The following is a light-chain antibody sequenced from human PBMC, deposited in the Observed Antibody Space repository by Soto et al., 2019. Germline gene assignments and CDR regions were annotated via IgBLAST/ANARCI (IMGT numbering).Light chain of an antibody. CDR3: GGWDDSLSGPV. CDR1: SSNIGSNY. CDR2: RNN. V-gene: IGLV1-47*01. Sequence: QSALTQPPSASGTPGQRVNISCSGSSSNIGSNYVYWYRQFPGTAPKLLIQRNNQRPSGVPARFSGSKSGTSASLAISGLRSEDEADYYCGGWDDSLSGPVFGGGTKVPS. J-gene: IGLJ2*01.